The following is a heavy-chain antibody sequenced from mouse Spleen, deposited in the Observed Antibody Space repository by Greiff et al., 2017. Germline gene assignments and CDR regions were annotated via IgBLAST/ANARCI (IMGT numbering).Heavy chain of an antibody. CDR2: IWSGGST. CDR3: ARKGYGNYEDWYFDV. Sequence: VKVIESGPGLVQPSQSLSITCTVSGFSLTSYGVHWVRQSPGKGLEWLGVIWSGGSTDYNAAFISRLSISKDNSKSQVFFKMNSLQADDTAIYYGARKGYGNYEDWYFDVWGAGTTVTVSS. CDR1: GFSLTSYG. V-gene: IGHV2-2*01. D-gene: IGHD2-1*01. J-gene: IGHJ1*01.